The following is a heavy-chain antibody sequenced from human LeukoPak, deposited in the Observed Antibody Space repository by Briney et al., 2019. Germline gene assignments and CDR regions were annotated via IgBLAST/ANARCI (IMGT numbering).Heavy chain of an antibody. Sequence: SETLSLTCTVSGGSISSYYWSWIRQPPGKGLEWIDYIYYSGSTHYNPSLKSRATISVDTSKNQFSLKLSSVTAADTAVYYCARDNSGYSNWYFDLWGRGTLVTVSA. D-gene: IGHD3-22*01. CDR3: ARDNSGYSNWYFDL. V-gene: IGHV4-59*12. CDR1: GGSISSYY. CDR2: IYYSGST. J-gene: IGHJ2*01.